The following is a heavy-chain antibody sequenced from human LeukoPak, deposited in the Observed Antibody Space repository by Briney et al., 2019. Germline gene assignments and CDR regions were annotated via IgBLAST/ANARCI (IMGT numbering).Heavy chain of an antibody. V-gene: IGHV3-73*01. D-gene: IGHD2-2*01. CDR1: GFTFSGSA. J-gene: IGHJ4*02. CDR3: VACSSTSCSHALGY. Sequence: GGSLRLSCAASGFTFSGSAMHWVRQASGKGLEWVGRIRSKANSYATAYAASVKGRFTISKDDSKNTAYLQMNSLKTEDTAVYYCVACSSTSCSHALGYWGQGTLVTVSS. CDR2: IRSKANSYAT.